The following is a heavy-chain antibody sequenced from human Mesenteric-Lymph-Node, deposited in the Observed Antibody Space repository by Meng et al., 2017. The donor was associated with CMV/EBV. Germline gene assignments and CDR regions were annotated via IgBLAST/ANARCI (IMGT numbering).Heavy chain of an antibody. CDR1: GYSFTNYW. CDR3: AKDSGVETYYLDY. V-gene: IGHV3-30*02. Sequence: GGSLRLSCKGSGYSFTNYWIGWVRQAPGEGLEWVAFILYDGSNGYYVESVKGRFTISRDNSKNTLYLQMNNLRPEDTALYFCAKDSGVETYYLDYWGQGTLVTVSS. J-gene: IGHJ4*02. CDR2: ILYDGSNG. D-gene: IGHD3-3*01.